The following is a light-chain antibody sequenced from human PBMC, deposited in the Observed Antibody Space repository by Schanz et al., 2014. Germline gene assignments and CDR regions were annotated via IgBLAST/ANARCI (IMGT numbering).Light chain of an antibody. J-gene: IGLJ2*01. V-gene: IGLV1-40*01. CDR3: QSYDSSLSGGV. CDR2: GNS. CDR1: SSNIGANYD. Sequence: QSVLTQPPSVSGAPGQRVTISCTGSSSNIGANYDVHWYQHLPGTAPKLLIYGNSNRPSGVPDRFSGSKSGTSASLAITGLQAEDEADYYCQSYDSSLSGGVFGGGTKVTVL.